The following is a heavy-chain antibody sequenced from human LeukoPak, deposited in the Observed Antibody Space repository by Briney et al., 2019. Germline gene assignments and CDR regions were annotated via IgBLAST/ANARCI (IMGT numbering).Heavy chain of an antibody. CDR2: IKSKTNGETA. D-gene: IGHD4-17*01. CDR3: TLPHMAANDYALDC. V-gene: IGHV3-15*01. CDR1: GFTFSNAW. J-gene: IGHJ4*02. Sequence: GGSLRLSCAGSGFTFSNAWMTWVRLAPGKGLEWVGRIKSKTNGETAHYAAPVAGRFTISRDDSKNTVYLQMNNLKTEDTAVYYCTLPHMAANDYALDCWGQGTLVTVSS.